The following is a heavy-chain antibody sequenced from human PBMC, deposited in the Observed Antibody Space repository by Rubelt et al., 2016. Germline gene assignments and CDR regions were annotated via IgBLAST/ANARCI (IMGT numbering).Heavy chain of an antibody. D-gene: IGHD2-2*01. V-gene: IGHV3-30*02. CDR3: AREITPADLD. Sequence: QVQLVESGGGVVQPGGSLRLSCAASGFTFGSYGMHWVRQAPGKGLEWVTFIRYDGSNKYYADSVKGRFTISRDNSKNTLYLQMNSLRAEDTAVYYCAREITPADLDWGQGTLVTVSS. CDR1: GFTFGSYG. J-gene: IGHJ4*02. CDR2: IRYDGSNK.